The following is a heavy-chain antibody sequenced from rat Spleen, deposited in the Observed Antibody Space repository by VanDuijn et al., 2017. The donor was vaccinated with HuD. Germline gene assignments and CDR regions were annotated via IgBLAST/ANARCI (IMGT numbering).Heavy chain of an antibody. Sequence: QVQLKESGPGLVKPSETLSLTCTVSGFSLASSHVSWVRQPPGKGLEWMGVMWEDGNTVYNSALKSRLSISRDTSKNQLFLKMSSLKTEDTATYYCASDGLRVYLPLFDYWGQGVMVTVSS. J-gene: IGHJ2*01. CDR2: MWEDGNT. D-gene: IGHD1-4*01. CDR3: ASDGLRVYLPLFDY. CDR1: GFSLASSH. V-gene: IGHV2-32*01.